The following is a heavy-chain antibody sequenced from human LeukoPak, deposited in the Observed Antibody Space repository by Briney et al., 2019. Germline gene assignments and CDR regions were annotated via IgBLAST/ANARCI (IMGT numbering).Heavy chain of an antibody. CDR3: ARGPFSYGPWDY. CDR1: EFTSRSYA. CDR2: ISSNGGST. V-gene: IGHV3-64*01. J-gene: IGHJ4*02. D-gene: IGHD5-18*01. Sequence: GGPLRSSGPAPEFTSRSYAIHWAGQAQGKGLEYFSAISSNGGSTYYANSVKGRFTISRDNSKNTLYLQMGSLRAEDMAVYYCARGPFSYGPWDYWGQGTLVTVSS.